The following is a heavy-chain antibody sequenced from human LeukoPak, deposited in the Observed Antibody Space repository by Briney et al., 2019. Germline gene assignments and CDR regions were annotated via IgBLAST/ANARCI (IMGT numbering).Heavy chain of an antibody. CDR1: GFTFSSYS. CDR2: ISSSSSYI. J-gene: IGHJ4*02. CDR3: AKDSGGDTATPFDY. D-gene: IGHD5-18*01. V-gene: IGHV3-21*04. Sequence: GGSLRLSCAASGFTFSSYSMNWVRQAPGKGLEWVSSISSSSSYIYYADSVKGRFTISRDNAKNSLYLQMNSLRAEDTALYYCAKDSGGDTATPFDYWGQGTLVTVSS.